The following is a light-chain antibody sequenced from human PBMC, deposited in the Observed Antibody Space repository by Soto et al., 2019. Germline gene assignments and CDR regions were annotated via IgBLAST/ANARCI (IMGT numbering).Light chain of an antibody. CDR2: GAS. CDR3: QQYAESPIT. Sequence: EIVLTQSPGTLSLSPGEGATLSCRASQSVSSSYIAWYQQRPGQTPSLLIYGASTRATGIPDRFSGRGSGTDFTLTISRLEPEDVAVFYCQQYAESPITFGQGTRLEIK. CDR1: QSVSSSY. V-gene: IGKV3-20*01. J-gene: IGKJ5*01.